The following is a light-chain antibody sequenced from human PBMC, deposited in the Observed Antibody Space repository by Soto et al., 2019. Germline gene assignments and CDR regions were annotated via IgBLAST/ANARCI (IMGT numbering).Light chain of an antibody. CDR3: SSYTRSTTLL. CDR2: EVA. J-gene: IGLJ3*02. Sequence: QSVLTQTASVSGSPGQSITMSCTGTSSDVGGYNFVSWYQQHPGKAPKLIVHEVANRLSGVSGRFSGSKSGNTAFLTISGLQAEDEAVYYCSSYTRSTTLLFGGGTQLTVL. V-gene: IGLV2-14*03. CDR1: SSDVGGYNF.